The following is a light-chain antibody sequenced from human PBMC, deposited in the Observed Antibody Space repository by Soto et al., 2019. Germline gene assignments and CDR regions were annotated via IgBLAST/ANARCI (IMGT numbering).Light chain of an antibody. CDR2: VGTGGIVG. V-gene: IGLV9-49*01. Sequence: QPVMTEPPYASASLGASVTLTCTLSSGYSNYKVDWYQQRPGKGPRFVMRVGTGGIVGSKGDGIPDRFSVLGSGLNRYLTIKNIQEEDESDYHCGADHGSGSNFVSVVFGGGTQLTVL. CDR1: SGYSNYK. J-gene: IGLJ2*01. CDR3: GADHGSGSNFVSVV.